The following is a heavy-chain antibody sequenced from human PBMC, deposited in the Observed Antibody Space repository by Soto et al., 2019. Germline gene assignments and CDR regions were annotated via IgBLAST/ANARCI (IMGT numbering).Heavy chain of an antibody. CDR1: GFTFTSYG. Sequence: QVQLVESGGGVVQPGGSLRLSCAASGFTFTSYGFHWVRQAPGKGLEWVAVIWYDGNHKFYADSVKGRCTISRDNSKNTLYLEMNSLRAEDTAIYYCARDTDSGDYVLDFQHRGQGTLVIVSS. CDR3: ARDTDSGDYVLDFQH. J-gene: IGHJ1*01. V-gene: IGHV3-33*01. D-gene: IGHD4-17*01. CDR2: IWYDGNHK.